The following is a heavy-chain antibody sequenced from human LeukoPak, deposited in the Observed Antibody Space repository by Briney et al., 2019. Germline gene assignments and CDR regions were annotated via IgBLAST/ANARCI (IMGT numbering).Heavy chain of an antibody. J-gene: IGHJ2*01. CDR1: GGSFSGSY. CDR3: ARGHWDLDL. V-gene: IGHV4-34*01. Sequence: SETLSLTCVVYGGSFSGSYWSCIRQPPGKGLEWIGEINHVGSINYNPSLKSRVTISVDTSKNQFSLKLISVTAADTAVYFCARGHWDLDLWGRGTLVTVSS. CDR2: INHVGSI.